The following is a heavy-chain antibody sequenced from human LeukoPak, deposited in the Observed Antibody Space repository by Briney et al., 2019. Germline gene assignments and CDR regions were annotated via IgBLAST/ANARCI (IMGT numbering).Heavy chain of an antibody. CDR3: AGRLRFYYDSRGSEYPPFDY. D-gene: IGHD3-22*01. CDR2: ISSDGTNK. CDR1: GFVFSSYA. Sequence: GGSLRLSCAASGFVFSSYALHWVRQTPGKGLEWVALISSDGTNKFYADSVKGRFTVSRDNSKNSLYLQMNSLRPEDTALYYCAGRLRFYYDSRGSEYPPFDYWGQGTLVTVSS. J-gene: IGHJ4*02. V-gene: IGHV3-30*04.